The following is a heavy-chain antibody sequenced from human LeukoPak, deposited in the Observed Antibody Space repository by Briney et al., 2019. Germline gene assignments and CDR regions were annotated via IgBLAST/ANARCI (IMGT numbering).Heavy chain of an antibody. J-gene: IGHJ4*02. Sequence: GGSLRLSCAASGFTFSSYWMTWVRQAPGKGLEWAANIKEDGGEEYYVDSVKGRFTISRDNAKNSLYLQMNSLRAEDTAVYYCARQYSGSYHQFDYWGQGALVTVSS. CDR3: ARQYSGSYHQFDY. CDR2: IKEDGGEE. D-gene: IGHD1-26*01. V-gene: IGHV3-7*02. CDR1: GFTFSSYW.